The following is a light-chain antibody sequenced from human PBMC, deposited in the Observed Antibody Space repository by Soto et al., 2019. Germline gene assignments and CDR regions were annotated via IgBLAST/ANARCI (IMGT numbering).Light chain of an antibody. CDR1: QSVGSD. CDR3: QKYNNWPRT. Sequence: EVGMRQSPASSSVSPDVKTTLSRRASQSVGSDLAWYQQKPGQAPRLVIYDIFTRATGVPTRISGSASATEFTIPFYSLQSEDFAVYYCQKYNNWPRTFGPGTKVDI. J-gene: IGKJ1*01. V-gene: IGKV3D-15*01. CDR2: DIF.